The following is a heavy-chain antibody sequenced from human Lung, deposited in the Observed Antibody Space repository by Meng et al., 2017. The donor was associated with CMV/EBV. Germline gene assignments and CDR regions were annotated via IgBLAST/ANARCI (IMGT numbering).Heavy chain of an antibody. CDR3: GTGESVLRYFNRAATFDY. Sequence: AEXXKISRKGAGYSFTSYWIGWVRQMPGKGLEWMGIIYPGDSDTRYSPSFQGQVTISADKSISTAYLQWSSLKASDTAMYYCGTGESVLRYFNRAATFDYXGQGXLVTVSS. D-gene: IGHD3-9*01. V-gene: IGHV5-51*01. CDR2: IYPGDSDT. CDR1: GYSFTSYW. J-gene: IGHJ4*02.